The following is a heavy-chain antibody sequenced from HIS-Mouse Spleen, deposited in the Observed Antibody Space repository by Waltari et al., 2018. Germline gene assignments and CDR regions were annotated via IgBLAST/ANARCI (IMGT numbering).Heavy chain of an antibody. D-gene: IGHD6-13*01. CDR2: ISYDGSNK. CDR3: AKDQSHAIAAAGEQ. CDR1: GFTFSSHG. Sequence: QVQLVESGGGVVQPGRSLRLSCAASGFTFSSHGMHWVRQAPGKGLEWVAVISYDGSNKYYADSVKGRFTISRDNSKNTLYLQMNSLRAEDTAVYYCAKDQSHAIAAAGEQWGQGTLVTVSS. V-gene: IGHV3-30*18. J-gene: IGHJ4*02.